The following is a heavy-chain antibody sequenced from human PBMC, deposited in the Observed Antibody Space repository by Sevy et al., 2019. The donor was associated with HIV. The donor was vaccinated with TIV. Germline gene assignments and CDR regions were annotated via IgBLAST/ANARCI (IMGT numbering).Heavy chain of an antibody. V-gene: IGHV3-15*01. CDR1: RFTFTYAW. CDR2: IKSRADGGTI. D-gene: IGHD2-8*02. J-gene: IGHJ6*02. CDR3: STDPIIVLLVTDGMDV. Sequence: GGSLRLSCAASRFTFTYAWMTWVRQAPGKGLEWLGRIKSRADGGTIDYAASVKGRFRISRDDSKNTLYLQMNSLKTEDTGVYYCSTDPIIVLLVTDGMDVWGQGTSVTVSS.